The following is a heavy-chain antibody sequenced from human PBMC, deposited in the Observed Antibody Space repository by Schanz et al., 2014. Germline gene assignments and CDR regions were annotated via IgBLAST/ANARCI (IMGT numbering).Heavy chain of an antibody. V-gene: IGHV1-69*04. D-gene: IGHD1-7*01. J-gene: IGHJ3*02. CDR2: FMPFLGIT. CDR1: GDTFDNFG. Sequence: QVQLVQSGAAVKKPGSSVKVSCKATGDTFDNFGISWVRQAPGQGPEWIGRFMPFLGITNLAQKFQDRVTMTADKDTSTAYMELSGFRSEATAMSYCARDRWNYEGGIFDIWGQGPMVTVSS. CDR3: ARDRWNYEGGIFDI.